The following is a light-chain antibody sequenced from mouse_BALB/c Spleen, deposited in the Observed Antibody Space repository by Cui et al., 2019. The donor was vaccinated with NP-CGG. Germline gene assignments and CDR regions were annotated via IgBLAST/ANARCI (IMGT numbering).Light chain of an antibody. V-gene: IGLV1*01. J-gene: IGLJ1*01. Sequence: QAVVTQESALTTSPGETVTFTCRSSTGAVTTSNYANWVQEKPDHLFTGLISGTNNRAPGVPARFSGSLIGDKAALTITGAQTEDEAIYFCALWYSNHWVFGGGTKLTVL. CDR3: ALWYSNHWV. CDR2: GTN. CDR1: TGAVTTSNY.